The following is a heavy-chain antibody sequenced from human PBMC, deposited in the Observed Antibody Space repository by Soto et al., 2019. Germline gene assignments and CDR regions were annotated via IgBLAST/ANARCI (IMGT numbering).Heavy chain of an antibody. Sequence: QVHLQESGPGLVKPSQSLSLTCTVSGGSLTSNGYDWSWSRQRPDKGLEWLGYLYYSGTTPFNPSPQTRLAISMDTYNTQFSLNLTSVTAADMAVYFCATTFLYRAVFEIWGQGTLVTVSA. CDR2: LYYSGTT. V-gene: IGHV4-31*03. CDR1: GGSLTSNGYD. D-gene: IGHD3-16*01. CDR3: ATTFLYRAVFEI. J-gene: IGHJ3*02.